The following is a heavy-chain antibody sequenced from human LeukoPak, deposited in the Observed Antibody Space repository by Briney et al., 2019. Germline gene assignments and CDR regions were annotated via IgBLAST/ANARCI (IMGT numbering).Heavy chain of an antibody. J-gene: IGHJ4*02. Sequence: GGSLRLSCAASGFTFSDYYMNWIRQAPGKGLEWVSVAGSGGSTYYGDSVKGRFTISRDNSKNTLYLQMNSLRAEDTALYYCAKRGKYYFDYWGQGTLVTVSS. D-gene: IGHD3-16*01. CDR3: AKRGKYYFDY. CDR1: GFTFSDYY. V-gene: IGHV3-23*01. CDR2: AGSGGST.